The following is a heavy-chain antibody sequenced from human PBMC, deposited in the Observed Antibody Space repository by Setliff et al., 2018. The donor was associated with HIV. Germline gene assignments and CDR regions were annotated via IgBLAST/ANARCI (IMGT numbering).Heavy chain of an antibody. Sequence: ASVKVSCKASGYTFTGYYMHWVRQAPGQGLEWMGWINPNSGGTNYAQTFQGRVTMTRDTSISTAYMEPSRLRSDDTAVYYCARDTAGGIAALNWFDPWGQGTLVTVSS. V-gene: IGHV1-2*02. CDR2: INPNSGGT. J-gene: IGHJ5*02. D-gene: IGHD6-13*01. CDR1: GYTFTGYY. CDR3: ARDTAGGIAALNWFDP.